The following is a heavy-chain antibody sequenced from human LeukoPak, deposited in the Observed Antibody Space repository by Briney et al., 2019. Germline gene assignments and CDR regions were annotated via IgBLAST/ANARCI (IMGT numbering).Heavy chain of an antibody. CDR3: ARESYSSSWFHLYYYYMDV. CDR2: INWNGGST. CDR1: GFTFDDYG. Sequence: GGSLRLSCVASGFTFDDYGMSWVRQAPGKGLEWVSGINWNGGSTGYADSVKGRFTISRDNAKNSLYLQMNSLRAEDTALYYCARESYSSSWFHLYYYYMDVWGKGTTVTVSS. J-gene: IGHJ6*03. V-gene: IGHV3-20*04. D-gene: IGHD6-13*01.